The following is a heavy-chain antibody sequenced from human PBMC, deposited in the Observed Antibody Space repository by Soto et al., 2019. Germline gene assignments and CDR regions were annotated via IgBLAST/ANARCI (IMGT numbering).Heavy chain of an antibody. CDR3: ARGTVSTGLDY. Sequence: QLQLQESGPGLVKPSETLSLTCTVSGGSISSSSYYWGWIRQPPGKGLEWIGSIYYSGSTYYNPSLKSRGTLSADTSELQFPLKLGSVADADAAVYYCARGTVSTGLDYWGQGTLVTVSS. CDR2: IYYSGST. CDR1: GGSISSSSYY. V-gene: IGHV4-39*01. D-gene: IGHD4-17*01. J-gene: IGHJ4*02.